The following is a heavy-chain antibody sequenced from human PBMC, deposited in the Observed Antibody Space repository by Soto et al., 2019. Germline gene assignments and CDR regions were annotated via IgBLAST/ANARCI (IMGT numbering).Heavy chain of an antibody. J-gene: IGHJ3*01. CDR2: IFHSGDT. CDR1: GDSISNSRW. Sequence: QVQLQESGPGLVKPSGTLSLTCAVSGDSISNSRWWTWVRQPPGKGLEWIGDIFHSGDTNYNPSLKSRVFISVDKSQNQFSLKVSAVTAADTAVYYCAYSTGWYRHGVWGQGTVVTVSS. D-gene: IGHD6-19*01. CDR3: AYSTGWYRHGV. V-gene: IGHV4-4*02.